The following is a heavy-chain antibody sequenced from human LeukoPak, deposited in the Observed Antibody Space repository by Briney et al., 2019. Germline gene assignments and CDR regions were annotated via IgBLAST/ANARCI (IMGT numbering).Heavy chain of an antibody. V-gene: IGHV3-21*01. J-gene: IGHJ4*02. CDR3: ARDSIGDY. Sequence: SGGSLRLSCAASGFTFSSYSMNWVRQAPGKGLEWVSSISSTGTYIYYADSIKGRFTISRDNAKNSLYLQMNGLRAEDTAIYYCARDSIGDYWGQGTLVTVSS. D-gene: IGHD2-21*01. CDR2: ISSTGTYI. CDR1: GFTFSSYS.